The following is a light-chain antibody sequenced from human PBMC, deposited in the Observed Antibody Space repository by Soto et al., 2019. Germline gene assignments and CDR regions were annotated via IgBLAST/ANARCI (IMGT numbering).Light chain of an antibody. Sequence: DILMTQSPSSLSASAGDRVTITCQASQDITNFLTWYQQKPGKAPKLLISDASNWETGVPSRFTGSGSGTDFTLTIGSLQPEDFATYYCQQYDNVPITFGQGTRLEIK. CDR1: QDITNF. CDR3: QQYDNVPIT. V-gene: IGKV1-33*01. J-gene: IGKJ5*01. CDR2: DAS.